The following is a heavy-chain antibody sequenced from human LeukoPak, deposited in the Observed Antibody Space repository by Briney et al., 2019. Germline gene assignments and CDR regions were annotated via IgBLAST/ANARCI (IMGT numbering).Heavy chain of an antibody. Sequence: GESLKIFCKGSGYTFTSYWIAWVRQMPGKGLEWMGIIYPGDSNIRFSPSFQGQVTISADKSISTAYLQWSSLKASDTAMYYCARLEAGGEGPDYWGQGTLVTVSS. CDR2: IYPGDSNI. CDR3: ARLEAGGEGPDY. V-gene: IGHV5-51*01. CDR1: GYTFTSYW. D-gene: IGHD2-21*01. J-gene: IGHJ4*02.